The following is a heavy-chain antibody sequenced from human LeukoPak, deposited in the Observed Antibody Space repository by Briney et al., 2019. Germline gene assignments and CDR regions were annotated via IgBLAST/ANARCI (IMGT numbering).Heavy chain of an antibody. J-gene: IGHJ4*02. CDR2: IYYSGST. V-gene: IGHV4-59*01. Sequence: SETLSLTCTVSGGSISSYYWSWIRQPPGKGLEWIGYIYYSGSTNYNPSLKSRVTISVDTSNNQFSLKLSSVTAADTAVYYCASRNYYGSGSYYIYWGQGTLVTVSS. CDR1: GGSISSYY. CDR3: ASRNYYGSGSYYIY. D-gene: IGHD3-10*01.